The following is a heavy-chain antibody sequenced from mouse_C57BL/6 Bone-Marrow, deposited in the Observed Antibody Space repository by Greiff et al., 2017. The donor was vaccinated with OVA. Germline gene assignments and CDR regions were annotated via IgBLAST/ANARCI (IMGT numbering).Heavy chain of an antibody. CDR3: ARTSWDVSWYFDV. CDR1: GYTFTDYY. J-gene: IGHJ1*03. D-gene: IGHD4-1*01. Sequence: VQLQQSGAELVKPGASVKISCKASGYTFTDYYINWVKQRPGQGLEWVGKIGPGSGSTYYNEKFKGKATLTADKSSSTAYMQLSSLTSEDSAVYFGARTSWDVSWYFDVWGTGTTVTVSS. CDR2: IGPGSGST. V-gene: IGHV1-77*01.